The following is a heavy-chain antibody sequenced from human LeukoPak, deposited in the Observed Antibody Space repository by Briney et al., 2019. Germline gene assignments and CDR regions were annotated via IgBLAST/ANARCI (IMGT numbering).Heavy chain of an antibody. Sequence: PGGSLRLSCAASGFTFSTYDMSWVRQAPGKGLEWVSVISGRGNNIYYADSVKGRSTISRDNSKNTLYLQMNSLRAEDTAVYYCAKVNVGYCSVGSCYGNWFDPWGQGTLVTVSS. D-gene: IGHD2-15*01. V-gene: IGHV3-23*01. CDR3: AKVNVGYCSVGSCYGNWFDP. CDR1: GFTFSTYD. CDR2: ISGRGNNI. J-gene: IGHJ5*02.